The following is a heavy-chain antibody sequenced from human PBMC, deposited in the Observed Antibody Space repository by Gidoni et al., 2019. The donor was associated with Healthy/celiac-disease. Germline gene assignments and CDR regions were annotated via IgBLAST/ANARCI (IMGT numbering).Heavy chain of an antibody. V-gene: IGHV3-23*01. J-gene: IGHJ4*02. CDR2: ISGSGGST. CDR3: AKAPIVVVVAATMNY. D-gene: IGHD2-15*01. CDR1: GFTFSSYA. Sequence: VQLLESGGGLVQPWGSLRPSCAASGFTFSSYAMSWVRQAPGKGLEWVSAISGSGGSTYYADSVKGRFTISRDNSKNTLYLQMNSLRAEDTAVYYCAKAPIVVVVAATMNYWGQGTLVTVST.